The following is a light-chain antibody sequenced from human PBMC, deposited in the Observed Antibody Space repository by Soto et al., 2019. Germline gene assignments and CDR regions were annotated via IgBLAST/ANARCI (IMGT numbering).Light chain of an antibody. CDR2: GVT. CDR1: SNDIGGFKY. V-gene: IGLV2-8*01. CDR3: TPYAGNNISLV. Sequence: QSVLTQPPSASGSPGQSVTISCSGTSNDIGGFKYVSWYQQHPGKAPKLMIYGVTERPSGVPDRFSGSKSGNTASLTVSGPQAEEEADYYYTPYAGNNISLVFGTGTKLTVL. J-gene: IGLJ1*01.